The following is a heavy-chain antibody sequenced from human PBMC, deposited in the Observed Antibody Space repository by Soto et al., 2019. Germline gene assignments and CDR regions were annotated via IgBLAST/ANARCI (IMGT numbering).Heavy chain of an antibody. CDR3: ARERTVASGNYYYYYGMDV. V-gene: IGHV3-7*01. CDR1: GFTFSTYW. D-gene: IGHD2-15*01. Sequence: GGSLRLSGAASGFTFSTYWMDWVRQTPGKGLEWVANINQDGSEKDYVDSVKGRFTISRDNAKNSLYLQMNRLRAEDTAGYYCARERTVASGNYYYYYGMDVWGQGTTVTVSS. J-gene: IGHJ6*02. CDR2: INQDGSEK.